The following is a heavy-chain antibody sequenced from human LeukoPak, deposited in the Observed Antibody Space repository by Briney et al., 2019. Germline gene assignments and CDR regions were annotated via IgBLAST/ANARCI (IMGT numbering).Heavy chain of an antibody. D-gene: IGHD3-16*01. Sequence: GRPLRLSCAASGFTFSSYAMHWVRQAPGKGLEWVAVISYDGSNKYYADSVKGRFTISRDNSKNTLYLQMNSLRAEDTAVYYCARQGRIMITFGGVGFDYWGQGTLVTVSS. CDR3: ARQGRIMITFGGVGFDY. J-gene: IGHJ4*02. CDR2: ISYDGSNK. V-gene: IGHV3-30-3*01. CDR1: GFTFSSYA.